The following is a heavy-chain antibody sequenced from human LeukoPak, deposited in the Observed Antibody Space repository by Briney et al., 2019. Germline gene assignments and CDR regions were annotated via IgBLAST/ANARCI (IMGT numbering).Heavy chain of an antibody. CDR1: GYTFTSYG. CDR3: ATVILSMVRGVIPTYYFDY. J-gene: IGHJ4*02. Sequence: ASVKVSCKASGYTFTSYGISWVRQAPGQGLEWMGWISAYNGNTNYAQKLQGRVTMTEDTSTDTAYMELSSLRSEDTAVYYCATVILSMVRGVIPTYYFDYWGQGTLVTVSS. CDR2: ISAYNGNT. V-gene: IGHV1-18*01. D-gene: IGHD3-10*01.